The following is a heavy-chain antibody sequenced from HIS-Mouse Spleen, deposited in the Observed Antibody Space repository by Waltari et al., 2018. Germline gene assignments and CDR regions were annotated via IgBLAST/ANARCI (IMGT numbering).Heavy chain of an antibody. Sequence: QLQLQESGPGLVKPSETLSLTCTVAGGSISSSSYHWGLLRQPPGKGLEWIGSIYYSGSTYYNPSLKSRVTISVDTSKNQFSLKLSSVTAADTAVYYCARETIWSGYNWFDPWGQGTLVTVSS. CDR2: IYYSGST. CDR3: ARETIWSGYNWFDP. D-gene: IGHD3-3*01. V-gene: IGHV4-39*07. J-gene: IGHJ5*02. CDR1: GGSISSSSYH.